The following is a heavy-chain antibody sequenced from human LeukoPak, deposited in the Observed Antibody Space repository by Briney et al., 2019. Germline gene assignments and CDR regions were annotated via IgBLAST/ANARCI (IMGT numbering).Heavy chain of an antibody. Sequence: SETLSLTCTVSGGSISSGDYYWSCIRQPPGQGLEWIGYIYYSGSTSYNPSLKSPVTISVDTSKNQFSLKLSSVTAADTGVYYCARYLMGTMVRRGFDPWGQGTLVTVSS. CDR1: GGSISSGDYY. V-gene: IGHV4-30-4*02. J-gene: IGHJ5*02. CDR3: ARYLMGTMVRRGFDP. CDR2: IYYSGST. D-gene: IGHD3-10*01.